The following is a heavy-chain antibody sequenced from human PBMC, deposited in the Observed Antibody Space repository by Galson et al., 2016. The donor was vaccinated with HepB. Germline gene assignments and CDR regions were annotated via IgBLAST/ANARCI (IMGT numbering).Heavy chain of an antibody. CDR3: ARTDSRFFEWEQNLQFDS. J-gene: IGHJ4*02. CDR2: FYSSGST. D-gene: IGHD3-3*01. V-gene: IGHV4-30-4*01. Sequence: TLSLTCTVSGDSVSSSDSYLSWIRQPPGKGLEWIAYFYSSGSTYYNPSLKGRFFVSMDTSKKQFSLEVTSVTAADTAVYYCARTDSRFFEWEQNLQFDSWGQGVLVTVSS. CDR1: GDSVSSSDSY.